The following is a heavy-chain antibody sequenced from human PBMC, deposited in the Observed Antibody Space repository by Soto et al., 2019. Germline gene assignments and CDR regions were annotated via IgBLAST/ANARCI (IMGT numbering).Heavy chain of an antibody. D-gene: IGHD1-1*01. CDR2: IYNSGNT. Sequence: QVQLQESGPGRVKPSETLSLTCTASGGSISSYYWSWIRQPPGRGLEWIGYIYNSGNTTYNPSLKRRVTIAVDTSKNQFSLKLSSVTAADTAVYYCARDRNWKGYYGMDVWGQGTTVTVSS. CDR1: GGSISSYY. J-gene: IGHJ6*02. CDR3: ARDRNWKGYYGMDV. V-gene: IGHV4-59*01.